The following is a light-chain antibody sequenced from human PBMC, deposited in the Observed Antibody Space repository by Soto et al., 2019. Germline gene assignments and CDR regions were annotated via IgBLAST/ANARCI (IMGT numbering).Light chain of an antibody. CDR2: DAS. J-gene: IGKJ1*01. Sequence: EIVLTQSPGTLSLSPGERATLYCRASQSVSSNLAWYQQKFGQAPRLLIYDASTKATGIPARFSGSGSGTDFTLTISRLEPEDFAVYYCQQYGSSLSWTFGQGTKVDIK. CDR3: QQYGSSLSWT. V-gene: IGKV3-20*01. CDR1: QSVSSN.